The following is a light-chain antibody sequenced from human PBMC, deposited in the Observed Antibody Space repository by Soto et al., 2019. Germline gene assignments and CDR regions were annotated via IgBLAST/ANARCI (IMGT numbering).Light chain of an antibody. Sequence: EIVLTQSPGTLSLSPGDRATLSCRASQSVTTNYLAWYQRKPGQAPMLLIYGASNRATDIPARFSGGGSGTDFTLTITRLEPEDFAVYYCQQYDSSPPTFGQGTKVEI. CDR2: GAS. J-gene: IGKJ1*01. V-gene: IGKV3-20*01. CDR1: QSVTTNY. CDR3: QQYDSSPPT.